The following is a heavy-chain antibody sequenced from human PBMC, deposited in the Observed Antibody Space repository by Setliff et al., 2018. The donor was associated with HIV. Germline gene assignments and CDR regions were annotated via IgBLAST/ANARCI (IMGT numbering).Heavy chain of an antibody. Sequence: SETLSLTCTVSGDSITSGHFYWGRIRQAPGKGLEWIGNILGGRLTFFNPSLRGRVTISVDASKNKVSLNLRSVTAADSAVYHCARPHSGRGGGAYFDPWGQGILVTVSS. CDR3: ARPHSGRGGGAYFDP. J-gene: IGHJ5*02. V-gene: IGHV4-39*01. CDR1: GDSITSGHFY. D-gene: IGHD6-19*01. CDR2: ILGGRLT.